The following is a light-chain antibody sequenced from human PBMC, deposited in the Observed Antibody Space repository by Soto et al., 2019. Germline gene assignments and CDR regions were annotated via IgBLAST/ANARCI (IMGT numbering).Light chain of an antibody. J-gene: IGLJ2*01. CDR1: SSNIGNNY. CDR2: RDN. CDR3: AAWDDSLSGVI. V-gene: IGLV1-47*01. Sequence: QAVLTQPPSASGTPGQTVTISCSGSSSNIGNNYVNWYQQLPGTAPKLLIFRDNQRPSGVPDRFSGSKSGTSASLAISGLRSEDEADYYCAAWDDSLSGVIFGGGTKLTVL.